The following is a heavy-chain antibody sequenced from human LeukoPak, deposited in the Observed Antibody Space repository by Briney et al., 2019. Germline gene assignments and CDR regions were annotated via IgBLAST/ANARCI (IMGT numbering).Heavy chain of an antibody. V-gene: IGHV1-24*01. CDR1: GYTLTELS. CDR2: FDPEDGET. CDR3: ATSVFDYHGSGTLTDY. J-gene: IGHJ4*02. Sequence: ASVKVSCKVSGYTLTELSMHWVRQAPGKGLEWMGGFDPEDGETIYAQKFQGRVTMTEDTSTDTAYMELSSLRSEDTAVYYCATSVFDYHGSGTLTDYWGQGTLVTVSS. D-gene: IGHD3-10*01.